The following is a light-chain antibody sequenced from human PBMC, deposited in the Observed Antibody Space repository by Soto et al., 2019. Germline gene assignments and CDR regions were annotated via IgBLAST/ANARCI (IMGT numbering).Light chain of an antibody. CDR3: QQYNNWWT. J-gene: IGKJ1*01. Sequence: EIVMTQSPATLSVSPGERATLSCRASQSVSSNLAWYQQKPGQVPRLLIYGASTRATGIPARFSGSGSGTVFTLTISSLQAEDFAVYYCQQYNNWWTFGQGTKVEIK. CDR2: GAS. CDR1: QSVSSN. V-gene: IGKV3-15*01.